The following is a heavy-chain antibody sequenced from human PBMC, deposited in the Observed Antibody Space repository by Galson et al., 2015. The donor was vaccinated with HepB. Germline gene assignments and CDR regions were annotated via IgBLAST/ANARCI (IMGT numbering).Heavy chain of an antibody. CDR1: GYTLTDLS. CDR2: FDPEDGET. D-gene: IGHD3-16*02. CDR3: ATVRLGELSLTWFDP. J-gene: IGHJ5*02. Sequence: SVKVSCKVSGYTLTDLSMHWVRQAPGKGLEWMGGFDPEDGETIYAQKFQGRVTMTEDTSTDTAYMELPSLRSEDTAVYYCATVRLGELSLTWFDPWGQGTLVTVSS. V-gene: IGHV1-24*01.